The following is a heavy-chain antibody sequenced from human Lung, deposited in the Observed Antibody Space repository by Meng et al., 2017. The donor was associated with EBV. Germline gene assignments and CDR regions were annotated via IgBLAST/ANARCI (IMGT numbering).Heavy chain of an antibody. CDR3: AATVNDGYFDY. CDR2: IYYSGST. D-gene: IGHD4-11*01. Sequence: QGQLKEAGPGLVKPSQTLSLTCTVSGGSISSGGYYWSWIRQHPGKGLEWIGYIYYSGSTYYNPSLKSRVTISVDTSKNQFSLKLSSVTAADTAVYYCAATVNDGYFDYWGQGTLVTVSS. V-gene: IGHV4-31*03. J-gene: IGHJ4*02. CDR1: GGSISSGGYY.